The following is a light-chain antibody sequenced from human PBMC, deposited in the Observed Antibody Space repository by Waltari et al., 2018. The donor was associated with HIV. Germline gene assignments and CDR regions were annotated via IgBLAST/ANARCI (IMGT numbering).Light chain of an antibody. J-gene: IGKJ4*01. V-gene: IGKV3D-20*02. CDR3: QERSNWPPLT. CDR2: DTS. Sequence: ENVLTQSPGTLSLSPGERATLSCRASQFVSNSHLAWYQQKPGQAPRLLIYDTSIRATGIPARFSGSGSGTDFTLTISSLESEDFAVYYCQERSNWPPLTFGGGTKVEIK. CDR1: QFVSNSH.